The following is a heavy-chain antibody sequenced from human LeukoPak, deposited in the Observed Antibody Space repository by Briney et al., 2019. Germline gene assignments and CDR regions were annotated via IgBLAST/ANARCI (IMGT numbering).Heavy chain of an antibody. Sequence: GGSLRLSCAASGFTFSSYWMHWVRQAPGKGLVWVSRINTDGSSTSYADSVKGRFTISRDNSKTTLYLQMNSLRAEDTAVYYCAKSYSSGWYGPPCWGQGTLVTVSS. J-gene: IGHJ4*02. CDR2: INTDGSST. D-gene: IGHD6-19*01. CDR3: AKSYSSGWYGPPC. V-gene: IGHV3-74*01. CDR1: GFTFSSYW.